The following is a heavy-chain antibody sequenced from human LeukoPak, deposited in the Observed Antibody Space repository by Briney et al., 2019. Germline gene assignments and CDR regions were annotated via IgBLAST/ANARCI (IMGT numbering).Heavy chain of an antibody. CDR2: INHSGST. CDR1: GGSFSGYY. D-gene: IGHD2-15*01. V-gene: IGHV4-34*01. J-gene: IGHJ4*02. Sequence: SETLSLTCAVYGGSFSGYYWSWIRQPPGKGLEWIGEINHSGSTNYNPSLKSRVTIPVDTSKNQFSLKLSSVTAADTAVYYCARRVVVAARLLVPSHFDYWGQGTLVTVSS. CDR3: ARRVVVAARLLVPSHFDY.